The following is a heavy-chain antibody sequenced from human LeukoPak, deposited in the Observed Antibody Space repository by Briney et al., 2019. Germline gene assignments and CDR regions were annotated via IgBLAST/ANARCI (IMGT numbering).Heavy chain of an antibody. CDR1: GFTLCSYV. J-gene: IGHJ3*02. V-gene: IGHV3-23*01. CDR3: AKDTGIMVYATDAFDI. Sequence: GGALRLSSAASGFTLCSYVMSWVRQAPGKGLEWVSEISRSGGSTYYADSVKGRFTISRDNSKNTLYLQRNSLRAEDTALYYCAKDTGIMVYATDAFDIWGQETMPTVSS. CDR2: ISRSGGST. D-gene: IGHD2-8*01.